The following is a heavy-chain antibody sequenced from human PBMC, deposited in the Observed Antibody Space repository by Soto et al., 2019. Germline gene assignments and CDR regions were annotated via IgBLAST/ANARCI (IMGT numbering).Heavy chain of an antibody. D-gene: IGHD3-10*01. V-gene: IGHV1-18*01. CDR3: ARESRTWVDGVIGPGDY. CDR2: IRVRNGDT. Sequence: QVQFVQSGAEVKEPGDSVKVSCRASGYIFTSNDITWVRQAPGQGLEWMGWIRVRNGDTHYAPKFRGRVTVTRYTSTSTAYMELRGLRSDDTAVYYCARESRTWVDGVIGPGDYWGQGTLVTVSS. J-gene: IGHJ4*02. CDR1: GYIFTSND.